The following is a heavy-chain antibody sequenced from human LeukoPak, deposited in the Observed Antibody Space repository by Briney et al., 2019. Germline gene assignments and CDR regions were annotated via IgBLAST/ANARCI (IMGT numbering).Heavy chain of an antibody. CDR3: ARASSSSWQYNWFDP. Sequence: SETLSLTCTVSGGSISSYYWSWIRQPPGKGLEWIGYIYYSGSTNYNPSLKSRVTISVDTSKNQFSLKLSSVTAADTAVYYCARASSSSWQYNWFDPWGQGTLVTVSS. V-gene: IGHV4-59*01. CDR2: IYYSGST. J-gene: IGHJ5*02. CDR1: GGSISSYY. D-gene: IGHD6-13*01.